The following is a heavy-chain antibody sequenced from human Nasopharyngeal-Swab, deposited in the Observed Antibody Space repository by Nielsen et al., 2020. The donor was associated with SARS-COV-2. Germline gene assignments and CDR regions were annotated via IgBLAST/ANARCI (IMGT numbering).Heavy chain of an antibody. CDR3: ARDSSGYGYDFDS. CDR2: INYSGST. V-gene: IGHV4-59*11. Sequence: SETLSLTCTVSGGSISTHYWSWIRQPPGKGLEWIGYINYSGSTHYNPSLWGRITMSVDTSKNQFSLKLSSVTAADTALYYCARDSSGYGYDFDSWGQGNLVTVSS. D-gene: IGHD5-12*01. J-gene: IGHJ4*02. CDR1: GGSISTHY.